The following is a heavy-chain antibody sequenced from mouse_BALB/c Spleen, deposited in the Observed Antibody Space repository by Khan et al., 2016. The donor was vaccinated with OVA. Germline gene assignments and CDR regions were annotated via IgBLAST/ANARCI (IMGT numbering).Heavy chain of an antibody. CDR1: GYAFSNYW. Sequence: QVQLKQSGAELVRPGSSMKISCKASGYAFSNYWMNWVRQGPGQGLEWIGQIYPGDGNTNYNGNFKDKATLTADKSSSTAYMQISSLTSEDSAVYCERRGGYDFFDYWGQGTLVTVSA. CDR3: RRGGYDFFDY. D-gene: IGHD2-14*01. J-gene: IGHJ3*01. V-gene: IGHV1-80*01. CDR2: IYPGDGNT.